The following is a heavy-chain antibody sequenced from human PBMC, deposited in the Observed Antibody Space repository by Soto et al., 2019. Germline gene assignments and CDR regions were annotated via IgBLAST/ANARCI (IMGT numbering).Heavy chain of an antibody. Sequence: EAHLVQSGGGLVKPGGSLRLSCAASGFSFSKAWMSWVRLTPGKGLEWVGRIKNKTDGGITDYPAPLSDRFTISRDDSRSTLYLQMNSLKTEDTAVYYCITDPYYDFWSGYHFDYWGQGTLVTVSS. CDR1: GFSFSKAW. V-gene: IGHV3-15*01. J-gene: IGHJ4*02. CDR2: IKNKTDGGIT. D-gene: IGHD3-3*01. CDR3: ITDPYYDFWSGYHFDY.